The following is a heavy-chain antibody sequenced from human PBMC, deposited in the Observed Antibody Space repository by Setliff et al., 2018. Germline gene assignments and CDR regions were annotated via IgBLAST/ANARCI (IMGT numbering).Heavy chain of an antibody. CDR1: GFTLDDYY. V-gene: IGHV3-11*04. CDR2: ISSSGYTI. Sequence: SCEASGFTLDDYYMTWIRQAPGKGLEWISYISSSGYTIYYANSVKGRFSISRDDALNSLFLEMNSLRVDDTAIYYCARGKDYSDGSGYPIFQHWGQGTPVTVS. D-gene: IGHD3-22*01. CDR3: ARGKDYSDGSGYPIFQH. J-gene: IGHJ1*01.